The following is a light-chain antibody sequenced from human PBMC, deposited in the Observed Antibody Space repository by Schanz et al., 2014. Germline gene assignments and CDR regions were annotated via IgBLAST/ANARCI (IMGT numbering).Light chain of an antibody. CDR1: QSISTF. Sequence: DIQMTQSPSSLSASVGDRVTITCRAGQSISTFLNWYQQKPGKAPNLLIYAASTLQSGVPSRFSGSGSGTDFTLTISRLQPEDFATYYCQHIYSTPPTFGGGTRVEIK. CDR2: AAS. CDR3: QHIYSTPPT. J-gene: IGKJ4*01. V-gene: IGKV1-39*01.